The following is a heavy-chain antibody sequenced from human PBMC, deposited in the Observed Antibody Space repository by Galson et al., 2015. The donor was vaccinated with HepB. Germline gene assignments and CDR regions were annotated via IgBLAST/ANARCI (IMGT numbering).Heavy chain of an antibody. CDR2: INPYDGNT. V-gene: IGHV1-18*01. CDR1: GFNFNNFA. J-gene: IGHJ4*02. CDR3: ARLGAAAGFLDF. D-gene: IGHD6-13*01. Sequence: SVKVSCKASGFNFNNFAVSWVRQAPGQGLEWMGRINPYDGNTNYVQRLQDRVTMTTDTSTRTAYMELRSLTSDDTAVYYCARLGAAAGFLDFWGQGTLVTVSS.